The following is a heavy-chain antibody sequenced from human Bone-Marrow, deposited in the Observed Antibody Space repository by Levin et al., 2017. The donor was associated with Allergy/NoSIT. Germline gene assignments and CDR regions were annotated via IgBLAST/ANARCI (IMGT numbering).Heavy chain of an antibody. CDR1: GFTFADYT. Sequence: GGSLRLSCVASGFTFADYTIHWVRQGPGKGLEWVSSISWNSGSIGYADSVKGRFTISRDNAKNSLYLQMNSLRPEDTAFYYCAKLWGDCGSASSFRALDYWGQGTLVTVSS. CDR3: AKLWGDCGSASSFRALDY. CDR2: ISWNSGSI. V-gene: IGHV3-9*01. J-gene: IGHJ4*02. D-gene: IGHD2-2*01.